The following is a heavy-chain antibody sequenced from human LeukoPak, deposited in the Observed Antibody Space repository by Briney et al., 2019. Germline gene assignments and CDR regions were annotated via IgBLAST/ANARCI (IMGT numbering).Heavy chain of an antibody. J-gene: IGHJ5*02. CDR3: AGDSSGYYYVNWFDP. CDR2: INSDGSST. V-gene: IGHV3-74*01. CDR1: VFTFSSYW. Sequence: GGSLRLACAASVFTFSSYWMCWVRQAPVKGLVWVSRINSDGSSTSYADSVKGRFTISRDNAKNSLYLQMNSLRAEDTAVYYCAGDSSGYYYVNWFDPWGQGTLVTVSS. D-gene: IGHD3-22*01.